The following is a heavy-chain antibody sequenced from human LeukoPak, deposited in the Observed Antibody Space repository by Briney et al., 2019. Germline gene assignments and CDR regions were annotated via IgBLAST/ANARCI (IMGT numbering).Heavy chain of an antibody. CDR2: IKRKTHGGTT. D-gene: IGHD2-21*02. Sequence: GGSLRLSCATSGFDFSDAWMSWVRQAPGKGLEWVGRIKRKTHGGTTQYGAPVKGRFAISRDDSKNTLHLQMNSLTTEDTGVYFCTTEVVVTSYFDFWGHGALVTVSS. V-gene: IGHV3-15*05. CDR3: TTEVVVTSYFDF. J-gene: IGHJ4*01. CDR1: GFDFSDAW.